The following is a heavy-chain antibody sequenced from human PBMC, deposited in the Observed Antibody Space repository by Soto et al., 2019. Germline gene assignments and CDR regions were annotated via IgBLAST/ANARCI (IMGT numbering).Heavy chain of an antibody. CDR1: GGSFSGYY. V-gene: IGHV4-34*01. CDR2: INHSGST. Sequence: QVQLQQWGAGLLKPSETLSLTCAVYGGSFSGYYWSWIRQPPGKGLEWIGEINHSGSTNYNQSLKSRVTISVDPSKNQFSLTLSSVTAADTAVYYCARWWMRYCSSTSCYVYYYGMDVWGQGTTVTVSS. J-gene: IGHJ6*02. CDR3: ARWWMRYCSSTSCYVYYYGMDV. D-gene: IGHD2-2*01.